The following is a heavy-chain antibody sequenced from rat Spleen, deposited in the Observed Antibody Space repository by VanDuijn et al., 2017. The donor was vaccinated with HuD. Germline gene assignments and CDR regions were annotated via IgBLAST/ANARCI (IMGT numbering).Heavy chain of an antibody. J-gene: IGHJ4*01. V-gene: IGHV5-31*01. Sequence: EVQLVESGGGLVQPGRSLQLACVASGFTFNQYWMTWIRQAPGKGLEWIASITYTGDSTSYPDSVKGRFTISRDDAKSTLYLQMNSLRSEDTATYYCTRGDYYSNYFMDTWGQGASVTVSS. CDR1: GFTFNQYW. CDR3: TRGDYYSNYFMDT. D-gene: IGHD1-2*01. CDR2: ITYTGDST.